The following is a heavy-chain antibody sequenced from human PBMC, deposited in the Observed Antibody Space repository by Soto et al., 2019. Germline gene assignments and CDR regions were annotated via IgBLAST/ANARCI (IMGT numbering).Heavy chain of an antibody. Sequence: GTSVKLSCEACGDRFTSYDINWVRQATRQGLEWMGWMNPNSGNTGYAQKFQGRVTMTRNTSISTAYMELSSLKSEDTAVYYCARGVKYQLLTNNWFDPWGQGTLVTVSS. D-gene: IGHD2-2*01. CDR2: MNPNSGNT. J-gene: IGHJ5*02. CDR1: GDRFTSYD. V-gene: IGHV1-8*01. CDR3: ARGVKYQLLTNNWFDP.